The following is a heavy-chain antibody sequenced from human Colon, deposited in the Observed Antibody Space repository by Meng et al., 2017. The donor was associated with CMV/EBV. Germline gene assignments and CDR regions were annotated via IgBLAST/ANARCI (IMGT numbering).Heavy chain of an antibody. CDR1: GFTFRDNY. J-gene: IGHJ4*01. D-gene: IGHD5-12*01. Sequence: LRLSCAAYGFTFRDNYMSWIRQAPGKGLEWISYISSSSATIYYADSVKGRFTISRDNAKQTLYLEMNNLRAEDTAVYYCASRYSYVGFWGHGTLVTVSS. CDR2: ISSSSATI. CDR3: ASRYSYVGF. V-gene: IGHV3-11*01.